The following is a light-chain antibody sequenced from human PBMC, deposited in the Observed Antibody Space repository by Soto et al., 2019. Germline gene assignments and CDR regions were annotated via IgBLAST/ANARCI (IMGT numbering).Light chain of an antibody. CDR2: TTS. Sequence: QMTQSPPSLSASVGDRVTITCRASQNIDNYLNWYQQKPGKAPNLLIYTTSVLQSGVPSRFSGSGSGTLFTLTISSLRPEDFAPYYCQQTYITPRTFGQGTKLEMK. V-gene: IGKV1-39*01. J-gene: IGKJ2*02. CDR1: QNIDNY. CDR3: QQTYITPRT.